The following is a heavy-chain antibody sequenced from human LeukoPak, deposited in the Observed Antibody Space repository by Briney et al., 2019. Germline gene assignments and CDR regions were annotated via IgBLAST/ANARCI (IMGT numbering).Heavy chain of an antibody. CDR3: AKDYSSSSEYYFDY. Sequence: PGGSLRLSCAASGFTFSDYYMSWIRQAPGKGLEWVSYISSSGSTIYYADSVKGRFTISRDNAKNSLYLQMNSLRAEDTAVYYCAKDYSSSSEYYFDYWGQGTLVTVSS. CDR1: GFTFSDYY. V-gene: IGHV3-11*04. D-gene: IGHD6-6*01. J-gene: IGHJ4*02. CDR2: ISSSGSTI.